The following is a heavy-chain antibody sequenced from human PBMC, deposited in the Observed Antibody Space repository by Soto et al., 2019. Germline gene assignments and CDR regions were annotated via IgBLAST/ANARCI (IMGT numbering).Heavy chain of an antibody. J-gene: IGHJ4*02. CDR2: IFYSGST. V-gene: IGHV4-31*03. CDR1: GGSISSGGYY. CDR3: ARVDTSVGATCVSY. D-gene: IGHD1-26*01. Sequence: SETLSLTCTVSGGSISSGGYYWSWIRQHPGKGLEWIGYIFYSGSTYYNPSLKSRVTISVDTSKNQFSLKLSSVTAADTAVYYCARVDTSVGATCVSYWGQGTLVTVS.